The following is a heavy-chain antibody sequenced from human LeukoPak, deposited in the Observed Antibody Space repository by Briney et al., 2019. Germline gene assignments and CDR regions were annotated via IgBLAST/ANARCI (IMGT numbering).Heavy chain of an antibody. CDR2: ISYGGSDK. J-gene: IGHJ4*02. D-gene: IGHD1-26*01. V-gene: IGHV3-30*18. Sequence: GGYPRLSRAAPGFTFSNYAMHWVRPAPGKGLEWVALISYGGSDKHYTDPEKGRYTVSRDNSRNTLYLHMNCQRAEDTPVYYCTKAVSGSYPETRHFDYWGQGSLVTVSS. CDR1: GFTFSNYA. CDR3: TKAVSGSYPETRHFDY.